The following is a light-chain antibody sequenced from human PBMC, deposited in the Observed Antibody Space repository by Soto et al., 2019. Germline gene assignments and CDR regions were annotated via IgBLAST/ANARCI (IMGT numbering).Light chain of an antibody. J-gene: IGLJ2*01. V-gene: IGLV2-23*01. CDR2: DGT. CDR1: RNDVGGYNL. CDR3: SSYAGSSNSVV. Sequence: QSALTQPASVSGSPGQSITMSCTGTRNDVGGYNLVSWYQQYPGKAPKLMIYDGTNRPSGVSNRFSGSKSGNTASLTISGLQAEDEADYYCSSYAGSSNSVVFGGGTKLTVL.